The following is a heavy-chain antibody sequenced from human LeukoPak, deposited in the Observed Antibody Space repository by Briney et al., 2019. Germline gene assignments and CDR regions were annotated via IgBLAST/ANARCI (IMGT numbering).Heavy chain of an antibody. D-gene: IGHD3-16*02. CDR3: AKCPPRGSYLRWFDP. CDR1: RFTFSSYA. Sequence: GGSLRLSCAASRFTFSSYAMSWVRQAPGKGLEWVSAISGSGGSTYYADSVKGRFTISRDNSKNTLYLQMNSLRAEDTAVYYCAKCPPRGSYLRWFDPWGQGTLVTVSS. CDR2: ISGSGGST. J-gene: IGHJ5*02. V-gene: IGHV3-23*01.